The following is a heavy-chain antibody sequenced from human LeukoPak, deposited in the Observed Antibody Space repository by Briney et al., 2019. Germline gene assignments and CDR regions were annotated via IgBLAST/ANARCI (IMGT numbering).Heavy chain of an antibody. V-gene: IGHV3-23*01. CDR3: AKMQGYFDY. CDR2: ISGSGTT. J-gene: IGHJ4*02. Sequence: GGSLRLSCAASGFSFSTNGMNWVRQAPGKGLEWVSAISGSGTTYYADSVKGRFTISRDNSKYTVSLQMNSLRAEDTAVYHCAKMQGYFDYWGQGTLVAVSS. CDR1: GFSFSTNG.